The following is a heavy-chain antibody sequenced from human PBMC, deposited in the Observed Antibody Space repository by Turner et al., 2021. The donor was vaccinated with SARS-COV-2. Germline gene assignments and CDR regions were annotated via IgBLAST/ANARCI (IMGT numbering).Heavy chain of an antibody. J-gene: IGHJ6*02. CDR2: IYGGGST. Sequence: EVQLVESGGGFIQPGGSVRPSCAASGFTVGSNYMSWVRQAPGKGLEWVSVIYGGGSTYYADSVKGRYTISRDNSKNTLYLQMNSLRAEDTAVYYCARDLMEVGGMDVWGQGTTVTVSS. V-gene: IGHV3-53*01. D-gene: IGHD3-3*01. CDR3: ARDLMEVGGMDV. CDR1: GFTVGSNY.